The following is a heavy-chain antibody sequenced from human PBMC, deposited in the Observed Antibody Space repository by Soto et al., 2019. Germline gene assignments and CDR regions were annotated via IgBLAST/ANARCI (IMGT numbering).Heavy chain of an antibody. J-gene: IGHJ3*02. D-gene: IGHD3-22*01. CDR2: ISAYNGNT. V-gene: IGHV1-18*01. CDR1: GYTFTSYG. CDR3: ARDVSTYYYDSSGYKHAFVI. Sequence: ASVKVSCKASGYTFTSYGISWVRQAPGQGLEWMGWISAYNGNTNYAQKLQGRVTMTTDTSTSTAYMELRSLRSDDTALYYCARDVSTYYYDSSGYKHAFVIWG.